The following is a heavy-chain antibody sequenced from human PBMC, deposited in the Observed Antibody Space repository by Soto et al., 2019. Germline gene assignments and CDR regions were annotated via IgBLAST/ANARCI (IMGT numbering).Heavy chain of an antibody. CDR1: GDSVSSDNYY. J-gene: IGHJ4*02. Sequence: QVQLQDSGPGLVKPSEPLSLPCTVSGDSVSSDNYYWTWIRQPPGKGLEWIGYIYSSGSTNYNPSLKSRVTISLDTSSNQFSLKLTSVTAADTAVYYCARDIRGYSRAFDYWGQGTLVTVSS. CDR2: IYSSGST. D-gene: IGHD5-18*01. V-gene: IGHV4-61*01. CDR3: ARDIRGYSRAFDY.